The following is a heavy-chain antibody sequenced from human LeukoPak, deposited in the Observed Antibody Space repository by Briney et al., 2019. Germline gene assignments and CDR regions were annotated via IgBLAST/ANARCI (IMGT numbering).Heavy chain of an antibody. CDR3: TRDRSRAEDD. CDR2: INQGGSDK. Sequence: GGSLRLSCAASGFTFSGHWMSWVRQAPGKGLEWVANINQGGSDKYYVDPVKGRFTIARDNANNLLYLQMNSLRGEDTAVYYCTRDRSRAEDDWGQGTLVTVSS. V-gene: IGHV3-7*01. J-gene: IGHJ4*02. D-gene: IGHD1-14*01. CDR1: GFTFSGHW.